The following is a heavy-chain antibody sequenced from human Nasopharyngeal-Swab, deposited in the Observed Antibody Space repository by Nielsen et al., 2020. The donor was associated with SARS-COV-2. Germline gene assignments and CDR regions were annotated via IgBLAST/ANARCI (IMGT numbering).Heavy chain of an antibody. D-gene: IGHD2-2*02. V-gene: IGHV4/OR15-8*01. Sequence: WIRKPTGKGLELIGEIYHSGSPNSNPSLKSRVPISVDKSKNQFPLKLSSVTAADTAVYYCAREIVVVPAPIRYNWFDPWGQGTLVTVSS. CDR3: AREIVVVPAPIRYNWFDP. CDR2: IYHSGSP. J-gene: IGHJ5*02.